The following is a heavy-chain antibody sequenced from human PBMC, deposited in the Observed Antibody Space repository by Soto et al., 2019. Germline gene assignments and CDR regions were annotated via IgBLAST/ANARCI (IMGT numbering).Heavy chain of an antibody. CDR2: ISAYNGNT. J-gene: IGHJ3*02. CDR3: ARERDTYYDILADDAFDI. V-gene: IGHV1-18*01. Sequence: QVQLVQSGAEVKKPGASVKVSCKASGYTFTSYGISWVRQAPGQGLEWMGWISAYNGNTNYAQKLQGRVTMTTDTSTSTADMELSSLRSDDTAVYYCARERDTYYDILADDAFDIWGQGTMVTVSS. CDR1: GYTFTSYG. D-gene: IGHD3-9*01.